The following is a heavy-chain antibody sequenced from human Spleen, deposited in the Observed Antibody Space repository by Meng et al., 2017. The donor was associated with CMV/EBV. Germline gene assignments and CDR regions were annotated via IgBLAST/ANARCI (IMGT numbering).Heavy chain of an antibody. D-gene: IGHD5-18*01. V-gene: IGHV4-39*07. CDR1: GGSIRSSSYY. Sequence: QLQLQESGPGLLKPSETLSLTCTVSGGSIRSSSYYWGWIRQPPGKALEWIGSIYYRGSSYCNPSLKSRLTISVDTSQNLLSLMLSSVTAADSAVYYCVRGGDKGATPMATWGQGTLVTVSS. CDR2: IYYRGSS. CDR3: VRGGDKGATPMAT. J-gene: IGHJ5*02.